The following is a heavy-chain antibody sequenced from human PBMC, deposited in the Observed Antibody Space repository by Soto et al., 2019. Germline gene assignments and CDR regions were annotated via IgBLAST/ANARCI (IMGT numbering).Heavy chain of an antibody. J-gene: IGHJ6*01. CDR3: ARVRQPIQIWSSYSYGMDV. D-gene: IGHD5-18*01. Sequence: SVKVSCKASGCTFSSYAISWVRQAPGQGLEWMGGIIPIFGTANYAQKFQGRVTITADESTSTAYMELSSLRSEDTAVYYCARVRQPIQIWSSYSYGMDVWGQGTTVTVSS. CDR2: IIPIFGTA. CDR1: GCTFSSYA. V-gene: IGHV1-69*13.